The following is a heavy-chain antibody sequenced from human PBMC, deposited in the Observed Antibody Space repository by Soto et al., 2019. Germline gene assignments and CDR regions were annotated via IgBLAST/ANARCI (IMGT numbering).Heavy chain of an antibody. CDR3: ARDNAAAATDLYYFDY. Sequence: SVKVSCKASGGTFSSYTISWVRQAPGQGLEWMGRIIPILGIANYAQKFQGRVTITADKSTSTAYMELSSLRSEDTAVYYCARDNAAAATDLYYFDYWGQGTLVTVS. V-gene: IGHV1-69*04. CDR1: GGTFSSYT. J-gene: IGHJ4*02. D-gene: IGHD6-13*01. CDR2: IIPILGIA.